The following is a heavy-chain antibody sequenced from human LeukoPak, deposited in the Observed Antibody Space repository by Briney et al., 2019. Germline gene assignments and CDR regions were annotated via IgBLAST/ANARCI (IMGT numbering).Heavy chain of an antibody. CDR1: GYSFTNYW. J-gene: IGHJ4*02. CDR2: GYPGDSDT. Sequence: GESLKISCKGSGYSFTNYWIGWVRRIPGKGREGLGIGYPGDSDTSYTPSFQGRVTISVDKSISTAYLQWSSLKASDTAMYYCARHLDDYGDYYFDYWGQGTLVTVSS. V-gene: IGHV5-51*01. CDR3: ARHLDDYGDYYFDY. D-gene: IGHD4-17*01.